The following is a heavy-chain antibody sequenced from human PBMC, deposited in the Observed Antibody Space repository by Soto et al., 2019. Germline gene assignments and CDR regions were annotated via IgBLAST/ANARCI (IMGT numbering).Heavy chain of an antibody. J-gene: IGHJ4*02. D-gene: IGHD3-10*01. CDR1: GYTFTSYG. CDR3: ARNYYGSGSYYNLKNDY. V-gene: IGHV1-18*01. Sequence: GASVKVSCKASGYTFTSYGISWVRQAPGQGLEWMGWISAYNGNTNYAQKLQGRVTMTTDTSTSTAYMELRSLRSDDTAVYYCARNYYGSGSYYNLKNDYWGQGTLVTVSS. CDR2: ISAYNGNT.